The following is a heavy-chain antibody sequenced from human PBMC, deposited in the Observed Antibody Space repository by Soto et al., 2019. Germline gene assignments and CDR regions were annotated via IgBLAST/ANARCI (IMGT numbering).Heavy chain of an antibody. J-gene: IGHJ4*02. CDR3: AREIATTGLYYFDY. CDR1: GFTFSSYW. V-gene: IGHV3-74*01. CDR2: INSDGSST. D-gene: IGHD6-13*01. Sequence: PGGSLRLSCAASGFTFSSYWMHWVRQAPGKGLVWVSRINSDGSSTSYADSVKGRFTISRDNVKNTLYLQMNSLRAEDTAVYYCAREIATTGLYYFDYWGQGTLVTVSS.